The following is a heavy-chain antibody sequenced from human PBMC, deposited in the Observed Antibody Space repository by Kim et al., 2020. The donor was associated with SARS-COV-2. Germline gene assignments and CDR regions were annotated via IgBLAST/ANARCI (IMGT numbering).Heavy chain of an antibody. CDR3: ARVPIVATSGNPFGMDV. CDR1: GGPISSGGYY. CDR2: IYYSGGT. V-gene: IGHV4-31*03. Sequence: SETLSLTCTVSGGPISSGGYYWSWIRQHPGKGLEWIGYIYYSGGTYYNPSLKSRVTISVDTSKNQFSLKLSSVTAADTAVYYCARVPIVATSGNPFGMDVWGQGTTVTVSS. J-gene: IGHJ6*02. D-gene: IGHD5-12*01.